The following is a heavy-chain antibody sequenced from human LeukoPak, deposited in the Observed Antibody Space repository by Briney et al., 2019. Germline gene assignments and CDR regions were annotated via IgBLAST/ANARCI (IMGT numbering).Heavy chain of an antibody. V-gene: IGHV1-69*04. D-gene: IGHD5-18*01. CDR1: GGTFSSYA. J-gene: IGHJ4*02. Sequence: ASVKVSCKASGGTFSSYAISWVRQAPGQGLERMGRIIPILGIANYAQKFQGRVTITADKSTSTAYMELSSLRSEDTAVYYCARNVDTAMGGDYWGQGTLVTVSS. CDR3: ARNVDTAMGGDY. CDR2: IIPILGIA.